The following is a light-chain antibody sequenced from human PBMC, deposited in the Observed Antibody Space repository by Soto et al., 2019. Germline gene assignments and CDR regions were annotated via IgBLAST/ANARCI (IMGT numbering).Light chain of an antibody. Sequence: ETLMTQSPATLSLSPGERATLSCRASQSVNKNLAWYQQKLGQAPRVLIYGASTRATGIPARFSGSGSGTECTLTISHLKDEDSAVYHCHQYSNTFRTFGQGTKVDIK. CDR2: GAS. CDR3: HQYSNTFRT. J-gene: IGKJ1*01. V-gene: IGKV3-15*01. CDR1: QSVNKN.